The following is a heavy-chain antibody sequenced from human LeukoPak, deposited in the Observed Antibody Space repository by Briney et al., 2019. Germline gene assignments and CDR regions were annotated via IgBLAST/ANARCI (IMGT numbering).Heavy chain of an antibody. V-gene: IGHV3-15*01. D-gene: IGHD1/OR15-1a*01. CDR3: TRYSTNNALDY. CDR1: GFTFKNVW. J-gene: IGHJ4*02. Sequence: GGSLRLSCAASGFTFKNVWMSWVRQAPGKGQEWVGRIKNKADGGTTDYAAPVKDRFTISRDDSKNTLYLQMNSLKIEDTAVYYCTRYSTNNALDYWGQGTLVTVSS. CDR2: IKNKADGGTT.